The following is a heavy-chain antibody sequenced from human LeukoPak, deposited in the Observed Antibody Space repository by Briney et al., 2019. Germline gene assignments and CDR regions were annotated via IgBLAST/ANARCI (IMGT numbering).Heavy chain of an antibody. CDR2: LYSDGNT. CDR1: GFTVITND. D-gene: IGHD1-14*01. CDR3: ARGVEPLAANTLAY. Sequence: PGGSLGLSCAASGFTVITNDMTWVRLAPGKGLEWVSVLYSDGNTKYADSVQGRFTISRDNSKNTLYLEMNSLSPDDTAVYYCARGVEPLAANTLAYWGQGTLVTVSS. J-gene: IGHJ4*02. V-gene: IGHV3-53*01.